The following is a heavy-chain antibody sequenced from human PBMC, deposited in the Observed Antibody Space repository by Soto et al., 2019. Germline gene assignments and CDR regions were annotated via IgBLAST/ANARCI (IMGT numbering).Heavy chain of an antibody. J-gene: IGHJ5*02. CDR2: IIPIFGTA. CDR1: GGTFSSYA. V-gene: IGHV1-69*06. D-gene: IGHD2-2*01. CDR3: ARALKPQKRGVVVPAAISGWFDP. Sequence: QVQLVQSGAEVKKPGSSVKVSCKASGGTFSSYAISWVRQAPGQGLEWMGGIIPIFGTANYAQKFQGRVTITADKSTSTAYMELSGLRSEDTAVYYCARALKPQKRGVVVPAAISGWFDPWGQGTLVTVSS.